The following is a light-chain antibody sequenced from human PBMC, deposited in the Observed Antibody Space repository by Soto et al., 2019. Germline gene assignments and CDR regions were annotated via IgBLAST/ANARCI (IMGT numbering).Light chain of an antibody. CDR3: QHYNRYSEA. J-gene: IGKJ1*01. CDR1: QSISSW. CDR2: KAS. V-gene: IGKV1-5*03. Sequence: DIQMTQCPSTLSASLGDRVTITCRASQSISSWLAWYQQKPGKAPKLLIYKASTLKSGVPSRFSGSGSGTEFTLTISSLQPDDFATYYCQHYNRYSEAFGHGTKVDIK.